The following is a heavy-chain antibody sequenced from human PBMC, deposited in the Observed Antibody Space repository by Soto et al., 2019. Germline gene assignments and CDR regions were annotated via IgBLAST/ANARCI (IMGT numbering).Heavy chain of an antibody. CDR2: IKSKTDGGTI. Sequence: EVQLVESGGGLVKPGESLRLSCAASDLSFSNAYINWVRQAPGKGLEWVGRIKSKTDGGTIDYAAPVKGRFIISRDDSSNTVYSQMNSLKTEGTAVYYCTTRGALGYWGQGTLVTVSS. J-gene: IGHJ4*02. D-gene: IGHD2-15*01. CDR1: DLSFSNAY. V-gene: IGHV3-15*07. CDR3: TTRGALGY.